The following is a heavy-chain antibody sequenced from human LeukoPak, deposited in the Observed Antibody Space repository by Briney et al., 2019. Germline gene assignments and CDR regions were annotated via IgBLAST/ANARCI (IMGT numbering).Heavy chain of an antibody. D-gene: IGHD5-12*01. J-gene: IGHJ4*02. V-gene: IGHV1-18*01. Sequence: ASVKVSCKASGGTFSSYAISWVRQAPGQGLEWMGWISAYNGNTNYAQKLQGRVTMTTDTSTSTAYMELRSLRSDDTAVYYCARRPGYDYYFDYWGQGTLVTVSS. CDR1: GGTFSSYA. CDR3: ARRPGYDYYFDY. CDR2: ISAYNGNT.